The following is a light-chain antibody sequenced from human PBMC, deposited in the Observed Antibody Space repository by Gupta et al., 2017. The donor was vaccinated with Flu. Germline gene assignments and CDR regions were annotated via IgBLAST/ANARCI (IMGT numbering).Light chain of an antibody. Sequence: DVHWYQQLPGTAPKLLIYGSTDRPSGTPDRLSGSKSGTSASLAITGLQAEDEADYYCQTYDRRLRGQVFGGGTKQTVL. CDR1: D. CDR3: QTYDRRLRGQV. V-gene: IGLV1-40*01. CDR2: GST. J-gene: IGLJ3*02.